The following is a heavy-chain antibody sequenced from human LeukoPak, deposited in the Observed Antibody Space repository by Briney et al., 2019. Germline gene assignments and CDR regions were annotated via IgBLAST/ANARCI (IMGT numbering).Heavy chain of an antibody. D-gene: IGHD5-12*01. J-gene: IGHJ4*02. CDR1: GGSISSYY. V-gene: IGHV4-34*01. CDR2: INHSGST. Sequence: PSETLSLTCTVSGGSISSYYWSWIRQPAGKGLEWIGEINHSGSTNYNPSLKSRVTISVDTSKNQFSLKLSSVTAADTAVYYCARGTPGYSGYGRVDQGLYYFDYWGQGTLVTVSS. CDR3: ARGTPGYSGYGRVDQGLYYFDY.